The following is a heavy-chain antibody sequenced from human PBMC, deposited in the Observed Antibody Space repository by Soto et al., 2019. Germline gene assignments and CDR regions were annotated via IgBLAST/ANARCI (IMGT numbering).Heavy chain of an antibody. CDR3: ARGADSYYDFWSGYYRGYYRMDV. V-gene: IGHV3-7*03. D-gene: IGHD3-3*01. CDR2: IKQDGSEK. J-gene: IGHJ6*02. CDR1: GFTFSSYW. Sequence: EVQLVESGGGLVQPGGSLRLSCAASGFTFSSYWMSWVRQAPGKGLEWVANIKQDGSEKYYVDSVKGRFTISRDNAKNPLYLQMHSLRAEDKAVYYCARGADSYYDFWSGYYRGYYRMDVWGPGTPVTGSS.